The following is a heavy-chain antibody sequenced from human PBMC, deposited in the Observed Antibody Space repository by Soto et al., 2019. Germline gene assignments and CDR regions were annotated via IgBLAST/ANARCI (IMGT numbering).Heavy chain of an antibody. J-gene: IGHJ4*02. CDR3: ASVPIAAAGPFDY. CDR2: IYYSGST. V-gene: IGHV4-30-4*01. Sequence: QVQPQESGPGLVKPSQTLSLTCTVSGGSISSGDYYWSWIRQPPGKGLEWIGYIYYSGSTYYNPSLKSRVTISVDTSKNQFSLKLSSVTAADTAVYYCASVPIAAAGPFDYWGQGTLVTVSS. CDR1: GGSISSGDYY. D-gene: IGHD6-13*01.